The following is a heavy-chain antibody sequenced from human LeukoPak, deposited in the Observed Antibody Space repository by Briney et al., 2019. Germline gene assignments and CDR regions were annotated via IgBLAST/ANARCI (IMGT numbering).Heavy chain of an antibody. J-gene: IGHJ4*02. CDR1: GYTFTSYD. CDR2: MNPNSGNT. Sequence: ASVKVSCKASGYTFTSYDINWVRQATGQGLEWMGWMNPNSGNTGYAQKFQGRVTITRNTSISTAYMELSSLRSEDTAVYYCARVQTYCTNGVCYPDYWGQGTLVTVSS. V-gene: IGHV1-8*03. D-gene: IGHD2-8*01. CDR3: ARVQTYCTNGVCYPDY.